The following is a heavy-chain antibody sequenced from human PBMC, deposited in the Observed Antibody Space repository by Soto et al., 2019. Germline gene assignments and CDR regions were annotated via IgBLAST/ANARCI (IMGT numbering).Heavy chain of an antibody. V-gene: IGHV4-34*01. J-gene: IGHJ4*02. D-gene: IGHD1-7*01. CDR2: INHSGST. CDR3: ARGEGDWNYWGEG. Sequence: QVQLQQWGAGLLKPSETLSLTCAVYGGSFSGSYCSWIRQPPGTGLEWIGKINHSGSTNSNPSPKSRVTRSVDTSKNQFACKLSSVTAADTAVYYCARGEGDWNYWGEGWGQGTLVTASS. CDR1: GGSFSGSY.